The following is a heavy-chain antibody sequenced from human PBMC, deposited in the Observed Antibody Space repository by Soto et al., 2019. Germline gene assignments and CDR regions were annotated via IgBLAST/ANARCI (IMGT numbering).Heavy chain of an antibody. J-gene: IGHJ4*02. Sequence: EVQLVEYGGGLVQPGGSLRLSCAASGFTFSSYEMNWVRQAPGKGLEWVSHISDTYSIYYADSVKGRFTISRDNAKTSLYLQMNSLRAEDTAVYYCARSSGSYRPFDYWGQGTLVTVSS. D-gene: IGHD3-22*01. CDR2: ISDTYSI. V-gene: IGHV3-48*03. CDR1: GFTFSSYE. CDR3: ARSSGSYRPFDY.